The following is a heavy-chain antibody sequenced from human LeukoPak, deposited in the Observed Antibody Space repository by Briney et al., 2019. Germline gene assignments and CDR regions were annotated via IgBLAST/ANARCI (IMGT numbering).Heavy chain of an antibody. CDR1: GGSISSGGYY. CDR2: IYYSGGT. J-gene: IGHJ4*02. D-gene: IGHD3-16*01. CDR3: ARDGGLDPYYFDY. V-gene: IGHV4-31*03. Sequence: SQTLSLTCTVSGGSISSGGYYWRWICQHPGKGLEWIGCIYYSGGTYYNPSLKSRVTISVDTSKNQFSLKLSSVTAADTAVYYCARDGGLDPYYFDYWGQGTLVTVSS.